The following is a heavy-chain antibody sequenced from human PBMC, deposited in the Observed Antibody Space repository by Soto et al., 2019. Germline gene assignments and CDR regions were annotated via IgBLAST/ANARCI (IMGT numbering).Heavy chain of an antibody. CDR3: ARDRHPIFGVVTGYYYYYGMDV. J-gene: IGHJ6*02. CDR1: GFTCSSYA. V-gene: IGHV3-30-3*01. D-gene: IGHD3-3*01. CDR2: ISYDGSNK. Sequence: QVQLVESGGGVVQPGRSLRLSCAASGFTCSSYAMHWVRQAPGKGLEWVAVISYDGSNKYYADSVKGRFTISRDNSKNTRYLQMNSLRAEDTAVYYCARDRHPIFGVVTGYYYYYGMDVWGQGTTVTVSS.